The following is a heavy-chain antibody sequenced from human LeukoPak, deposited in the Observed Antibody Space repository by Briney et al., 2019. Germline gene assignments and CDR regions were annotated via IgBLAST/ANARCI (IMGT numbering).Heavy chain of an antibody. CDR2: ISSSGSTI. D-gene: IGHD3-9*01. J-gene: IGHJ4*02. V-gene: IGHV3-48*03. CDR1: GFTFSSYE. Sequence: GGSLRLSGAASGFTFSSYEMNWVRQAPGKGLEWVSYISSSGSTIYYADSVKGRFTISRDNAKNSLYLQMNSLRAEDTAVYYCARAIRGGRYFDWHYYFDYWGQGTLVTVSS. CDR3: ARAIRGGRYFDWHYYFDY.